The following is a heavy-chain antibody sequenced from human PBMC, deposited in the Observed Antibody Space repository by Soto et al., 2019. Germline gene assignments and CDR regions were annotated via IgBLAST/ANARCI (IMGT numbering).Heavy chain of an antibody. J-gene: IGHJ6*02. Sequence: GESLKISCKGSGYSFTSYWISWVRQMPGKGLEWMGRIDPSDSYTNYSPSFQGHVTISADKSISTAYLQWSSLKASDTAMYYCVRDCSGGSCHPGGMDVWGQGTTVTVSS. CDR2: IDPSDSYT. D-gene: IGHD2-15*01. CDR3: VRDCSGGSCHPGGMDV. V-gene: IGHV5-10-1*01. CDR1: GYSFTSYW.